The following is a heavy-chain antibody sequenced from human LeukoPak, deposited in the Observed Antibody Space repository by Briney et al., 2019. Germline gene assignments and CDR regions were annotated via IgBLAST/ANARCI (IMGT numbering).Heavy chain of an antibody. D-gene: IGHD5-24*01. J-gene: IGHJ4*02. CDR3: ARAGALEMATPFDY. Sequence: PGGSLRLSCAASGFTVSSNYMSWVRQAPGKGLEWVSVIYSGGSTYYADSVKGRFTISRDNSKNTLYLQMNSLRAEDTAVYYCARAGALEMATPFDYWGQGTLVTVSS. CDR1: GFTVSSNY. V-gene: IGHV3-66*01. CDR2: IYSGGST.